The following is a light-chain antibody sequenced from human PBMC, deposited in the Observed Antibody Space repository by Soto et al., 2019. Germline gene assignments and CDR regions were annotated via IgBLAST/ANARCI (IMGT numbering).Light chain of an antibody. CDR2: GAS. Sequence: EIVLTQSPASLSLSPGESATLSCRASQSIRSNLAWYQQKPGQAPRLLIYGASTRASGIPARFSGSGSGTEFTLTISSLQSEDFAVYYCQQYNNWPRTFGQGTKVDIK. CDR3: QQYNNWPRT. J-gene: IGKJ1*01. CDR1: QSIRSN. V-gene: IGKV3D-15*01.